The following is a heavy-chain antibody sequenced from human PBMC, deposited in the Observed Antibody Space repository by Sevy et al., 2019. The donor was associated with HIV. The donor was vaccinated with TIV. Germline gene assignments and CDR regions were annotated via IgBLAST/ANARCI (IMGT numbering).Heavy chain of an antibody. CDR1: GFTFSDYY. Sequence: GGSLRLSCAASGFTFSDYYMSWIRQAPGKGLEWVSYISSSSSYTNYADSVKDRFTISRDNAKNSLYLQMNSLRAEDTAVYYCARVITGTPYYYYYMDVWGKGTTVTVSS. CDR3: ARVITGTPYYYYYMDV. V-gene: IGHV3-11*06. CDR2: ISSSSSYT. J-gene: IGHJ6*03. D-gene: IGHD1-20*01.